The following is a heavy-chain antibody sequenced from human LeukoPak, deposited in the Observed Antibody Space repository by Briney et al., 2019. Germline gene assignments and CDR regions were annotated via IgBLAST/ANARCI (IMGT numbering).Heavy chain of an antibody. V-gene: IGHV4-30-4*08. CDR2: IYYSGST. CDR1: GGSISSGDYY. J-gene: IGHJ3*02. Sequence: SETLSLTCTVSGGSISSGDYYWSWIRQPPGKGLEWIGYIYYSGSTYYNPSLKSRVTISVDTSKNQFSLKLSSVTAADTAVYYCASLSSTYAFDIWGQGTKVTVSS. CDR3: ASLSSTYAFDI. D-gene: IGHD2-2*01.